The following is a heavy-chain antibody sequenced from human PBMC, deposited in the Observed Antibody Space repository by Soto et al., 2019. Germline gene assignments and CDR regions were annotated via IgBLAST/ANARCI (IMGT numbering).Heavy chain of an antibody. Sequence: ASVKVSCKASGCTFTSYGISWVRQAPGQGLEWMGWISAYNGNTNYAQKLQGRVTMTTDTSTSTAYMELRSLRSDDTAVYYCARDTVNTVTTKYYYYHGMDVWGQGTTVTVSS. CDR3: ARDTVNTVTTKYYYYHGMDV. CDR1: GCTFTSYG. CDR2: ISAYNGNT. V-gene: IGHV1-18*01. J-gene: IGHJ6*02. D-gene: IGHD4-17*01.